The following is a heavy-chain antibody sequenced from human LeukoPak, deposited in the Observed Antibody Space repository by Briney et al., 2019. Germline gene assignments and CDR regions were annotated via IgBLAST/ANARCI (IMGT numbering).Heavy chain of an antibody. Sequence: ASVKVSCTASGYTFTSYDINWVRQAPGQGLEWMGWMNPNSGNTGYAQKFQGRVTMTRNTSISTAYMELSSLRSEDTAVYYCAICVDTDLFDPWGQGTLVTVSS. CDR1: GYTFTSYD. CDR3: AICVDTDLFDP. J-gene: IGHJ5*02. D-gene: IGHD5-18*01. CDR2: MNPNSGNT. V-gene: IGHV1-8*01.